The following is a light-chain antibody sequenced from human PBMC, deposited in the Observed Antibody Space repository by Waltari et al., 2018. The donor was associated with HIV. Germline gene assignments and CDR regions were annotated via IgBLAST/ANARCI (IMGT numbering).Light chain of an antibody. J-gene: IGKJ3*01. CDR2: GAS. Sequence: EVVMTQSPATLSVSPGERATLPCRASQRVSSNLAWYQQKPGQAPRLLMYGASTRATGIPARFSGSGSGTEFTLTISSLQSEDFAVYSCQQYNDWPFTFGPGTKVDMK. CDR3: QQYNDWPFT. CDR1: QRVSSN. V-gene: IGKV3-15*01.